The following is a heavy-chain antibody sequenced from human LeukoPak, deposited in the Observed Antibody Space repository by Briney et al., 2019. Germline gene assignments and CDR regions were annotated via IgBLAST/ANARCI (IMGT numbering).Heavy chain of an antibody. J-gene: IGHJ6*03. Sequence: GGSLRLSCAASGFTFSSAWMSWVRQAPGKGLEWVGRIKSKTDGATTDYTAPGKGRFTISRDDSKNPPYLQMNSLKTADPAVYYCTADLGTTSLQDYYYSMDVWGDGTTVTVSS. CDR1: GFTFSSAW. CDR2: IKSKTDGATT. CDR3: TADLGTTSLQDYYYSMDV. V-gene: IGHV3-15*01. D-gene: IGHD1-7*01.